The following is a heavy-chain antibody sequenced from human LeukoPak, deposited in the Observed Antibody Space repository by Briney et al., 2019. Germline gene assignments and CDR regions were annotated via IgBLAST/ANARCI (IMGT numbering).Heavy chain of an antibody. CDR2: ISAYNGNT. V-gene: IGHV1-18*01. CDR1: GYTFTSYG. Sequence: ASVTLSCTASGYTFTSYGISWVRQAPGQGLEWMGCISAYNGNTNYAQKLQGRVTMTTDTSTSTAYMELRSLRSDDTAVYYCARDKKGYYYDSSGYPDDYWGQGTLVTVSS. J-gene: IGHJ4*02. CDR3: ARDKKGYYYDSSGYPDDY. D-gene: IGHD3-22*01.